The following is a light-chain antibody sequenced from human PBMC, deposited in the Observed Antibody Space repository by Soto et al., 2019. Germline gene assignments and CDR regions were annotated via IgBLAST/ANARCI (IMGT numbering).Light chain of an antibody. CDR2: AAS. CDR1: QGISSY. Sequence: AILMTQSPSSLSASAGDRVTITCRASQGISSYLAWYQQKPGKAPKLLIYAASTLQSGVPSRFSGSGSGTDFTLTISCLQSEDFATYYCQQYYSYPWTFGQGTKLEIK. V-gene: IGKV1-8*01. CDR3: QQYYSYPWT. J-gene: IGKJ1*01.